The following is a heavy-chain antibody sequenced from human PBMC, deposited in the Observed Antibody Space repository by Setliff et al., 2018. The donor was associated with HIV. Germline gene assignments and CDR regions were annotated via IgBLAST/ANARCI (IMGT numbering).Heavy chain of an antibody. V-gene: IGHV4-34*01. J-gene: IGHJ4*02. CDR1: GGSFSNYY. CDR2: INHHKHT. CDR3: TRGPLPRADY. Sequence: SETLSLTCAVYGGSFSNYYWGWIRQPPGKGLGWIGEINHHKHTNYNPSLKSRVTMSVDTSKNQFSLKLSSVTAADTAVYYCTRGPLPRADYWGQGTLVTVSS.